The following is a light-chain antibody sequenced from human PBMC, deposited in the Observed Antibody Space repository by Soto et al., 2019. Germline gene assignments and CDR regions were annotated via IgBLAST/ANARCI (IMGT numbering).Light chain of an antibody. CDR1: QNVYNN. Sequence: EMAMTQSPATLSVSPGERATLSCRAGQNVYNNLAWYQQKPGQAPRLLIFDASTRATGIPARFSGSGSGTEFTLTISGLQSEDFAIYYCQQYNKWPLITFGQGTRLEIK. CDR2: DAS. V-gene: IGKV3-15*01. J-gene: IGKJ5*01. CDR3: QQYNKWPLIT.